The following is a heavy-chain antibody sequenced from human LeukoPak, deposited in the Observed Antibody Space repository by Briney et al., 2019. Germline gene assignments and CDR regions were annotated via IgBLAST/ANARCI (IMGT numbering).Heavy chain of an antibody. CDR3: ARGVAAGVDY. CDR2: IWYDGSNK. V-gene: IGHV3-33*08. Sequence: GGSLRLSCAASGFTFSNYYMTWIRQAPGKGLEWVAVIWYDGSNKYYADSVKGRFTISRDNSKNTLYLQMNSLRAEDTAVYYCARGVAAGVDYWGQGTLVTVSS. CDR1: GFTFSNYY. D-gene: IGHD6-13*01. J-gene: IGHJ4*02.